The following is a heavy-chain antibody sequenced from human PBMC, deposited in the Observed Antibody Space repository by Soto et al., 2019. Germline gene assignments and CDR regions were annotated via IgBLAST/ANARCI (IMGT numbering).Heavy chain of an antibody. CDR2: ISYDGSNK. CDR1: GFTFSSYG. J-gene: IGHJ4*02. V-gene: IGHV3-30*18. CDR3: AKDLTGRGYFDY. Sequence: GGSLRLSCAASGFTFSSYGMHWVRQAPGKGLEWVAVISYDGSNKYYADSVKGRFTISRDNSKNTLYLQMNSLRAEDTAVYYCAKDLTGRGYFDYWGQGTLVTVSS.